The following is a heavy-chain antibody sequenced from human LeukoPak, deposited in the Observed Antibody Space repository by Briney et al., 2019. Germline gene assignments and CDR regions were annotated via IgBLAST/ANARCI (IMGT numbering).Heavy chain of an antibody. CDR2: INHSGST. J-gene: IGHJ4*02. Sequence: PSETLSLTCAVYGGSFSGYYWSWIRQPPGKGLEWIGEINHSGSTNYNPSLKSRVTISVDTSKNQFSLKLSSVTAADTAVYYCARGPYSGSYEDPYYSFDYWGQGTLVTVSS. V-gene: IGHV4-34*01. CDR3: ARGPYSGSYEDPYYSFDY. CDR1: GGSFSGYY. D-gene: IGHD1-26*01.